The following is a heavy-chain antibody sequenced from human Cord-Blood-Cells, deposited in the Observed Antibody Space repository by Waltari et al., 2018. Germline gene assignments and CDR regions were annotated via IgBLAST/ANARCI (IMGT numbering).Heavy chain of an antibody. CDR2: SNPSSGGT. D-gene: IGHD3-10*01. J-gene: IGHJ4*02. Sequence: QVQLVQSGAEVKKPGASVKVSCKASGYTFTGYYMHWVRQAPGQGLEWMGWSNPSSGGTNYAQKFQGRVTMTRDTSISTAYMELSRLRSDDTAVYYCAREPLYYYGSGSFDYWGQGTLVTVSS. V-gene: IGHV1-2*02. CDR1: GYTFTGYY. CDR3: AREPLYYYGSGSFDY.